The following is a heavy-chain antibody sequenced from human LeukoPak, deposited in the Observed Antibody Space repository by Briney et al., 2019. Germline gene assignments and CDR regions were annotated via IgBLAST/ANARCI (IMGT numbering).Heavy chain of an antibody. D-gene: IGHD3-22*01. CDR1: GFTFSTYW. CDR2: IKQDGGEK. CDR3: ARGRYDSSGYCFDY. Sequence: GGSLRLSCAASGFTFSTYWMSWVRQAPGKGLEWVANIKQDGGEKFYADSVKGRFTISRDNSKNSVYLQMNRLRVEDTAVYYCARGRYDSSGYCFDYWGQGTLVTVSS. J-gene: IGHJ4*02. V-gene: IGHV3-7*01.